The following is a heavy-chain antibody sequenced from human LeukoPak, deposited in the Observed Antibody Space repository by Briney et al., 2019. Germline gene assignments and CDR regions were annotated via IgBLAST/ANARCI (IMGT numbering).Heavy chain of an antibody. CDR3: ARDREYWFDP. V-gene: IGHV3-33*01. CDR1: GFTFSSYG. D-gene: IGHD3-10*01. J-gene: IGHJ5*02. CDR2: IWYDGSNK. Sequence: GGSLRLSCAASGFTFSSYGMHWVRQAPGKGLEWVAVIWYDGSNKYYEDSVKGRFTISRDNSKHTLYLQMNSLRAEDTAVYYCARDREYWFDPWGQGTLATVSS.